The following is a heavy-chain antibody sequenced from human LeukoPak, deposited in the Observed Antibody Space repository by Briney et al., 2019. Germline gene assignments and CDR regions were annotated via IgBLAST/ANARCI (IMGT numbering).Heavy chain of an antibody. D-gene: IGHD6-19*01. CDR3: AREIVKVAESLDAFDI. CDR2: INPNSGGT. CDR1: GYTFTGYY. V-gene: IGHV1-2*02. Sequence: ASVKVSCKASGYTFTGYYMHWVRQAPGQGLEWMGWINPNSGGTNYAQKFQGRVTMTRDTSISTAYMELSRLRSDDTAVYYCAREIVKVAESLDAFDIWGQGTMVTVSS. J-gene: IGHJ3*02.